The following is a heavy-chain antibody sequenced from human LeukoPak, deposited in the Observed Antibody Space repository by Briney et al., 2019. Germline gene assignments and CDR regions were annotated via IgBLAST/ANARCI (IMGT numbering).Heavy chain of an antibody. D-gene: IGHD4-17*01. V-gene: IGHV3-23*01. J-gene: IGHJ4*02. CDR1: GVTFSGYA. CDR3: AKAHPHGDYTIY. CDR2: ISGSGGST. Sequence: GGSLRLSCAASGVTFSGYAMSWVRQAPGKGLEWGSAISGSGGSTYYADSVKGRFTISRDNSKNTLYLQMNSLRAEDTAVYYCAKAHPHGDYTIYWGQGTLVTVSS.